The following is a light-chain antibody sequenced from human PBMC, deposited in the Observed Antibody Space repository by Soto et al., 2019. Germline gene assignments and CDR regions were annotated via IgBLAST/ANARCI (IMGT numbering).Light chain of an antibody. CDR2: VNSGGSH. Sequence: QTVVTQSPSASASLGASVKLTCTLSSGHSNYAIAWHKQQPEKGPRYLMKVNSGGSHIKGDGIPDRFSGSSSGAERYLFISSLQSEDEADYYCQTWGTGSAIVVFGGGTQLTVL. CDR3: QTWGTGSAIVV. J-gene: IGLJ7*01. CDR1: SGHSNYA. V-gene: IGLV4-69*01.